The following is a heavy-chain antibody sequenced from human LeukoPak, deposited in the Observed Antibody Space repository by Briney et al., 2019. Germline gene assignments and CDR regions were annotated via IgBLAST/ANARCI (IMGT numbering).Heavy chain of an antibody. CDR3: AREGWHAAYFQQ. Sequence: PGGSLRLSWTASGFTFNSHWMSWVRQAPGQGLEWVANIIQDGGEKHYADSVRGRFTISRDNAKKSLYLQMNSPRVEDTGVYYCAREGWHAAYFQQWGQGTLVTVSS. CDR1: GFTFNSHW. CDR2: IIQDGGEK. J-gene: IGHJ1*01. D-gene: IGHD6-19*01. V-gene: IGHV3-7*01.